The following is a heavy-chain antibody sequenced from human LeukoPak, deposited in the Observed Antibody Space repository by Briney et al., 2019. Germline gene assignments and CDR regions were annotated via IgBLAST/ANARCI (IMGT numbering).Heavy chain of an antibody. J-gene: IGHJ3*02. D-gene: IGHD7-27*01. CDR1: GFTFSSYA. CDR3: VRVGTSFDI. V-gene: IGHV3-48*01. Sequence: GGSLRLSCAASGFTFSSYAMNWVRQAPGKGLEWVSYISTNTTTIYYADSVKGRFTISRDNAKNSLYLQMNSLRVEDTAVYYCVRVGTSFDIWGQGTMVTVSS. CDR2: ISTNTTTI.